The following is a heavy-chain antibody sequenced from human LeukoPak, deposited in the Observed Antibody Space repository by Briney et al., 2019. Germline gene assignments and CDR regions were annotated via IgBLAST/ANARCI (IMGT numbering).Heavy chain of an antibody. V-gene: IGHV4-31*03. D-gene: IGHD3-3*01. CDR2: INYSGST. J-gene: IGHJ6*02. CDR3: ARDEAIFGAGYYYGMDV. Sequence: SETLSLTCSVSGGSTSSGGRYWSWIRQHPGKGLEWIGYINYSGSTYYNPSLKSRVTISVDTSQNQFSLKLSSVTAADTAVYYCARDEAIFGAGYYYGMDVWGQGTTVTVSS. CDR1: GGSTSSGGRY.